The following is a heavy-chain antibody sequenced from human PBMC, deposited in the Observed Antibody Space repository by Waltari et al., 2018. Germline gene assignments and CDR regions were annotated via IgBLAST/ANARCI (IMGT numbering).Heavy chain of an antibody. D-gene: IGHD3-22*01. CDR2: VDPEDGET. CDR1: GYTFSDYS. CDR3: APDSSGYWHACDI. V-gene: IGHV1-69-2*01. Sequence: VQLVQSGAAVKKPGATVTISCKASGYTFSDYSMPWVPQAPGNGLEWMGRVDPEDGETIYAEKFQGRVTITADTSTDTAYMELSSLRSEDTAVYYRAPDSSGYWHACDIWGQGTMVTVSS. J-gene: IGHJ3*02.